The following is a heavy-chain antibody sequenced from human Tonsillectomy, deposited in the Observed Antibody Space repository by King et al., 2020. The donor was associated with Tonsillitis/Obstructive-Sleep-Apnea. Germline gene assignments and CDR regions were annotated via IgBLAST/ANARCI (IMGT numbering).Heavy chain of an antibody. D-gene: IGHD1-26*01. V-gene: IGHV1-2*02. CDR3: ARALYPSGTFSPDQ. CDR2: INPNSGDT. CDR1: GYIFTGYY. J-gene: IGHJ5*02. Sequence: QLVQSGAEVKKPGASVKVSSKTSGYIFTGYYIHWVRQAPGQGLEWMGWINPNSGDTNYAQKFQGRVTMTRDTSISTAYMELSSLRSDDTAVYFCARALYPSGTFSPDQWGQGTLVTVSS.